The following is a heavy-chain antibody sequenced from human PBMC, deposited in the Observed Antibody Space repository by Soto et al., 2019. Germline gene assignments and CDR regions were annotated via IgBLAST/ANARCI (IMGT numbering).Heavy chain of an antibody. CDR2: IWYDGSNK. J-gene: IGHJ1*01. CDR3: AIQTGYYDSSGYYGNFQH. V-gene: IGHV3-33*01. Sequence: QVQLVESGGSVVQPGRSLRLSCAASGFTFSNYGMNWVSQAPGKRLEWVAVIWYDGSNKYYADSVKGRFIISRDNSKNTLYLQMNSLRAEDTAVYYCAIQTGYYDSSGYYGNFQHWGQGTLVTVSS. D-gene: IGHD3-22*01. CDR1: GFTFSNYG.